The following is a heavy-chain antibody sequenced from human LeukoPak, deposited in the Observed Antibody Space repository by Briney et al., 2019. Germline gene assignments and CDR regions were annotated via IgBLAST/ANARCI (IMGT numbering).Heavy chain of an antibody. CDR1: GYTLTGYY. V-gene: IGHV1-2*02. Sequence: ASVKVSCKASGYTLTGYYMHWVRQAPGQGLEWVGWINPNSGSTNYAQKLQGRVTMTRDTSISTAYMELSRLRSEDTAVYYCARDLLYYGSGSYYNNAFDIWGQGTMVTVSS. D-gene: IGHD3-10*01. CDR3: ARDLLYYGSGSYYNNAFDI. J-gene: IGHJ3*02. CDR2: INPNSGST.